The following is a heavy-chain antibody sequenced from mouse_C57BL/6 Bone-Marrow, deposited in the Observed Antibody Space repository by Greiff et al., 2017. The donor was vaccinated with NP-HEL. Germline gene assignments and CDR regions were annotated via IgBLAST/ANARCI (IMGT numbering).Heavy chain of an antibody. Sequence: EVKVVESGGGLVKPGGSLKLSCAASGFTFSDYGMHWVRQAPEKGLEWVAYISSGSSTIYYADTVKGRFTISRDNAKNTLFLQMTSLRSEDTAMYYCARRAYYSNYGYAMDYWGQGTSVTVSS. CDR3: ARRAYYSNYGYAMDY. V-gene: IGHV5-17*01. J-gene: IGHJ4*01. CDR1: GFTFSDYG. CDR2: ISSGSSTI. D-gene: IGHD2-5*01.